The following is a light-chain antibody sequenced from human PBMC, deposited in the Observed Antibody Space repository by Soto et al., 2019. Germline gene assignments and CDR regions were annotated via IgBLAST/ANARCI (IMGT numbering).Light chain of an antibody. CDR1: QSVSSSY. Sequence: EIVLTQSPGTLSLSPGERATLSCRASQSVSSSYLAWYQQKPGQAPRLLIYGASSRATGIPDRFSGSGSGTDFTLTISSLQSEDFAVFYCQQYGTSEIIFGQGTRREIK. CDR2: GAS. J-gene: IGKJ5*01. V-gene: IGKV3-20*01. CDR3: QQYGTSEII.